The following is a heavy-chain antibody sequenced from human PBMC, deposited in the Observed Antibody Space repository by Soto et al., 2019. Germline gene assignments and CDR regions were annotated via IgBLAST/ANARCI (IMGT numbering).Heavy chain of an antibody. CDR1: GGSISSSSYY. CDR2: IYYSGST. V-gene: IGHV4-39*01. Sequence: QLQLQESGPGLVKPSETLSLTCTVSGGSISSSSYYWGWIRQPPGKGLEWIGSIYYSGSTYYNPSLKSRVTISVDTSKNQFSLKLSSVTAADTAVYYCARLYSSSSSDDMDVWGKGTTVTVSS. J-gene: IGHJ6*03. CDR3: ARLYSSSSSDDMDV. D-gene: IGHD6-6*01.